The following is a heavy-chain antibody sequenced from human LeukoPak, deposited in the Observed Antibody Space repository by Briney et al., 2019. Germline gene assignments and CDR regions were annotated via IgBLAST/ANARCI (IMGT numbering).Heavy chain of an antibody. D-gene: IGHD3-10*01. V-gene: IGHV3-21*01. CDR1: GFTFSSFG. CDR3: ALYYSGRGSNRWFDP. Sequence: GGSLRLSCAASGFTFSSFGMSWVRQAPGKGLEWVSSISSSSTYIFFADSVKGRFTISRDNAKNSLFLQMNSLRAEDTAVYYCALYYSGRGSNRWFDPWGQGTLVTVSS. CDR2: ISSSSTYI. J-gene: IGHJ5*02.